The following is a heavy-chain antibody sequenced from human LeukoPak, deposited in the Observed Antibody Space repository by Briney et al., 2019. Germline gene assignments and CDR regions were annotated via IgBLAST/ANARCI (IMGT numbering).Heavy chain of an antibody. CDR3: TTGIRGD. Sequence: PGGSLRLSCSASGLSVTNAWMNWVRQAPGEGLDWVGRIASKTDGGATDYAAPVKGRFTISRDDSKNTLNLQMNSLKTEDTAVYYCTTGIRGDWGQGTLVTVSS. J-gene: IGHJ4*02. CDR2: IASKTDGGAT. CDR1: GLSVTNAW. D-gene: IGHD3-10*01. V-gene: IGHV3-15*07.